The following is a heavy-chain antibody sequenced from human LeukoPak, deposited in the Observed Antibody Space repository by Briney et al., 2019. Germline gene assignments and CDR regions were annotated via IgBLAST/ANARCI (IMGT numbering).Heavy chain of an antibody. CDR1: GYTFTSYH. CDR3: ARGQFVRVNHRKRWYFDL. Sequence: ASVKVSCKASGYTFTSYHMHWVRQAPGQGLEWMGIINPSGGSTSYAQKFQGRVTMTRDTSTSTVYMDVSSLRSEDPAVYYCARGQFVRVNHRKRWYFDLWGRGTLVTVSS. J-gene: IGHJ2*01. D-gene: IGHD1-14*01. CDR2: INPSGGST. V-gene: IGHV1-46*01.